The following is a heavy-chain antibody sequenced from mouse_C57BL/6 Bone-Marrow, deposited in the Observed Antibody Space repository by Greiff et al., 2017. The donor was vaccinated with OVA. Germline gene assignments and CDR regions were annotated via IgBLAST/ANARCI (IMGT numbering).Heavy chain of an antibody. CDR1: GFTFSDFY. V-gene: IGHV7-1*01. CDR2: SRNKANDYTT. Sequence: EVQRVESGGGLVQSGRSLRLSCATSGFTFSDFYMEWVRQAPGKGLEWIAASRNKANDYTTEYSASVKGRFIVSRDTSQSILYLQMNALRAEDTAIYYCARDDLWRYAMDYWGQGTSVTVSS. J-gene: IGHJ4*01. D-gene: IGHD1-1*02. CDR3: ARDDLWRYAMDY.